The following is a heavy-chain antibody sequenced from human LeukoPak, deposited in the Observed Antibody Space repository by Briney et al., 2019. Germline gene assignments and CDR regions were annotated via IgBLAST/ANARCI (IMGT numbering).Heavy chain of an antibody. CDR1: GGSISSYY. CDR3: ARGQKRGNWFDP. Sequence: SETLSLTCTVSGGSISSYYWSWIRQPPGKGLEWIGYIYYSGSTNYNPSLKSRVTISVDTSKNQFSLKLGSVTAADTAVYYCARGQKRGNWFDPWGQGTLVTVSS. CDR2: IYYSGST. J-gene: IGHJ5*02. D-gene: IGHD3-16*01. V-gene: IGHV4-59*01.